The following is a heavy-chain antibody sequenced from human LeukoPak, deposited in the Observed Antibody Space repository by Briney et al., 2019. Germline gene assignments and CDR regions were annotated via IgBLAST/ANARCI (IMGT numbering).Heavy chain of an antibody. CDR3: TRATAGFDY. CDR1: GFTFSSYD. J-gene: IGHJ4*02. V-gene: IGHV3-13*01. Sequence: GGSLRLSCAASGFTFSSYDMHWVRHTTGKGLEWVSGIGTAGATFYPGSVKGRFTISRENAKNSLYLQMNNLRVGDTAVYYCTRATAGFDYWGQGTLVTVSS. CDR2: IGTAGAT.